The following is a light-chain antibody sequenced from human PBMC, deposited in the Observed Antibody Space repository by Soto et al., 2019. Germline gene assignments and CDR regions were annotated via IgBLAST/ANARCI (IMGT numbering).Light chain of an antibody. Sequence: EIVLTQSPGTLSLSPGEEATLSCRASQTVTTRYLAWYQQRPGQSPRLLIYGASTRATGIPARFSGSGSGTEFTLTISSLQSEDFAVYYCQQYNNWPPWTFGQGTKVDIK. V-gene: IGKV3-15*01. CDR2: GAS. J-gene: IGKJ1*01. CDR1: QTVTTRY. CDR3: QQYNNWPPWT.